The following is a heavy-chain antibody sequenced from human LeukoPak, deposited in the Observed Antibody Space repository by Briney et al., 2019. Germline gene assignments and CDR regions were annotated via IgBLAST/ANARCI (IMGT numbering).Heavy chain of an antibody. CDR1: GGSFSGYY. D-gene: IGHD1-14*01. V-gene: IGHV4-34*01. J-gene: IGHJ3*02. Sequence: PSETLSLTCAVYGGSFSGYYWSWIRQPPGKGLEWIGEINHSGSTNYNPSLKSRVTISVDTSKNQFSLKLSSVTAADTAVYYCARRTPKSPKDAFDIWGQGTMVTVSS. CDR3: ARRTPKSPKDAFDI. CDR2: INHSGST.